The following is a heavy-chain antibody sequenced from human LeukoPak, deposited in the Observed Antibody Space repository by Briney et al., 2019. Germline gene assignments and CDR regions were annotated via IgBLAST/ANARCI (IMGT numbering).Heavy chain of an antibody. CDR3: ARLLIAFGGVIVN. CDR2: IYHSEST. J-gene: IGHJ4*02. CDR1: GASISSSSYY. V-gene: IGHV4-39*01. D-gene: IGHD3-16*02. Sequence: SETLSLTCTVSGASISSSSYYWGWLRQPPGKGLEWIGSIYHSESTYYNPSLKSRVTISVDTSKNQFSLRLSSVTAGDTAVYYCARLLIAFGGVIVNWGQGTLVPVSS.